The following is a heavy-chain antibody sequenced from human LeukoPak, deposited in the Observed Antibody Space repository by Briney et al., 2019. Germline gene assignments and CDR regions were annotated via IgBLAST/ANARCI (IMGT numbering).Heavy chain of an antibody. J-gene: IGHJ4*02. D-gene: IGHD6-13*01. CDR2: IYTSGST. CDR1: GGSFSGYY. Sequence: PSETLSLTCAVYGGSFSGYYWSWIRQPAGKGLEWIGRIYTSGSTNYNPSLKSRVTISVDTSKDQFSLKLSSVTAADTAVYYCARSSLFEQLVLDYWGQGTLVTVSS. CDR3: ARSSLFEQLVLDY. V-gene: IGHV4-59*10.